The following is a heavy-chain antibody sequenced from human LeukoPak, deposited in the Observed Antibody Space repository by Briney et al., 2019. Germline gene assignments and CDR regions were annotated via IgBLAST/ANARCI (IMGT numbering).Heavy chain of an antibody. J-gene: IGHJ6*02. V-gene: IGHV1-18*01. CDR2: ISAYNGNT. Sequence: ASVKVSCKASGYTFTSYGSSWVRQAPGQGLEWMGWISAYNGNTNYAQKLQGRVTMTTDTSTSTAYMELRSLRSDDTAVYYCARGLRSPDYYYYGMDVWGQGTTVTVSS. CDR3: ARGLRSPDYYYYGMDV. D-gene: IGHD5/OR15-5a*01. CDR1: GYTFTSYG.